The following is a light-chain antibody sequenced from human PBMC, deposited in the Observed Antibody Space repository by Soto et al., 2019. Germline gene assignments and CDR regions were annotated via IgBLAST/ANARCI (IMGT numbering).Light chain of an antibody. CDR2: DAS. CDR3: QQYNDWPRT. Sequence: ETVMTQSLATLSVSPGERATLSCRASQSIATHLAWYRQKPGQAPGLLIFDASTRAAGIPGRFSGSGSGTEFTLTISSLQSEDSAVYYCQQYNDWPRTFGQGTKVEIK. CDR1: QSIATH. J-gene: IGKJ1*01. V-gene: IGKV3-15*01.